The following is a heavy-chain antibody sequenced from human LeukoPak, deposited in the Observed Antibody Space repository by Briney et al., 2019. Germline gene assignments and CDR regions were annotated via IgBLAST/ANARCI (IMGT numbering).Heavy chain of an antibody. D-gene: IGHD1-26*01. Sequence: PSETLSLTCTVSGGSISSYYWSWIRRPPGKGLEWIGYIYTSGSTNYNPSLKSRVTISVDTSKNQFSLKLSSVTAADTAVYYCARRIVGAKDAFDIWGQGTMVTVSS. CDR3: ARRIVGAKDAFDI. CDR1: GGSISSYY. J-gene: IGHJ3*02. CDR2: IYTSGST. V-gene: IGHV4-4*09.